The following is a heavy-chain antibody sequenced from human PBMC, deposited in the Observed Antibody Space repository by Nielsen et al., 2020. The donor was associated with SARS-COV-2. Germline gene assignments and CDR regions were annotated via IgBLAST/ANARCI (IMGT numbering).Heavy chain of an antibody. V-gene: IGHV3-48*03. CDR2: ISSSGSTI. J-gene: IGHJ6*02. Sequence: GESLKISCAASGFTFSSYEMNWVRQAPGKGLEWVSYISSSGSTIYYADSVKGRFTISRDNAKNSLYLQMNSLRAEDTAVYYCARVDTAMVYYYYGMDVWGQGTTVTVSS. CDR1: GFTFSSYE. D-gene: IGHD5-18*01. CDR3: ARVDTAMVYYYYGMDV.